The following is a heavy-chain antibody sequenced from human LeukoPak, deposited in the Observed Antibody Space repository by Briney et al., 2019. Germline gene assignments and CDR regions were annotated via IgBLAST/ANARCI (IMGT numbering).Heavy chain of an antibody. J-gene: IGHJ4*02. Sequence: PSQTLSLTCAVSGGSITSGYYSWSWIRQPPGKGLEWIGYIYHSGSTSYNPSLKSRVTISVDKSKNQFSLKLSSVTAADTAVYYCARGRAVAGQLFDYWGQGTLVTVSS. V-gene: IGHV4-30-2*01. CDR1: GGSITSGYYS. CDR3: ARGRAVAGQLFDY. CDR2: IYHSGST. D-gene: IGHD6-19*01.